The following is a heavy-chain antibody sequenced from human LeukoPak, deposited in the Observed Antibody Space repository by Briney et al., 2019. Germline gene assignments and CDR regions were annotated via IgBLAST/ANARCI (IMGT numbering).Heavy chain of an antibody. Sequence: FSAAPGFTFSTMGIHWVRQAPGRGLEWLAFIRYDGSNRFYADSVKGRFTISRDNSKNTVSLQMNSLRTEDTAVYYCAKDQSGTFRDYWGQGTLVTVSS. J-gene: IGHJ4*02. V-gene: IGHV3-30*02. D-gene: IGHD1-26*01. CDR2: IRYDGSNR. CDR3: AKDQSGTFRDY. CDR1: GFTFSTMG.